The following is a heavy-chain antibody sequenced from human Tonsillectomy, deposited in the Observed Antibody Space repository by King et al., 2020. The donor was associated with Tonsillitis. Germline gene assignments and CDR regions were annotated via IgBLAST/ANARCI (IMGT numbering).Heavy chain of an antibody. V-gene: IGHV3-7*03. CDR1: GFTFSSYW. D-gene: IGHD4-17*01. CDR3: ARASYGDYYYGMAV. Sequence: VQLVESGGGLVQPGGSLRLSCVVSGFTFSSYWMSWVRQAPGKGLEWVANINQDGSEKYYVDSVKGRFTISRDNDKNSLYLQMNSLRAEDTAVYSCARASYGDYYYGMAVWGPGTTVTVSS. J-gene: IGHJ6*02. CDR2: INQDGSEK.